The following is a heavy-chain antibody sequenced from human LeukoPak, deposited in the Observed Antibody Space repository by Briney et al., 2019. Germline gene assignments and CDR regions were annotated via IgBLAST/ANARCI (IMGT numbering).Heavy chain of an antibody. V-gene: IGHV3-30*02. CDR3: AKDLERHIVVVTASAVDY. D-gene: IGHD2-21*02. J-gene: IGHJ4*02. CDR1: GFTFSSYG. Sequence: GGSLRLSCAASGFTFSSYGMHWVRQAPGKGLEWVAVTWYDGSNKYYADSVKGRFTISRDNSKNTLYLQMNSLRAEDTAVYYCAKDLERHIVVVTASAVDYWGQGTLVTVSS. CDR2: TWYDGSNK.